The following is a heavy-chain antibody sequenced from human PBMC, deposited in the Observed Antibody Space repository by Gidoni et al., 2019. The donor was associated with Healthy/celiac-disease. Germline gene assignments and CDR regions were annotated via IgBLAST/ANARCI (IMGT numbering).Heavy chain of an antibody. CDR3: ANLMLGPVVVPAAMEFDI. Sequence: QVQLQQWGAGLLKPSETLSLTCAVYGGSFSGYYWSWIRQPPGKGLEWIGEINHSGSTNYNPSLKSRVTISVDTSKNQFSLKLSSVTAADTAVYYCANLMLGPVVVPAAMEFDIWGQGTMVTVSS. V-gene: IGHV4-34*01. CDR2: INHSGST. J-gene: IGHJ3*02. D-gene: IGHD2-2*01. CDR1: GGSFSGYY.